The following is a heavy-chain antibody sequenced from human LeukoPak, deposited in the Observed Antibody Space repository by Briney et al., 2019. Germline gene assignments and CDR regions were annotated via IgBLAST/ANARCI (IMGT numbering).Heavy chain of an antibody. CDR3: ARVDSSGYLAWFDP. CDR1: GFTFSSCD. Sequence: GGSLRLSCAASGFTFSSCDMHWVRQSTGKGPEWVSAIGTAGDPYYAGSVKGRFTISRENAKKSLYFQMNSLRAGDTAVYYCARVDSSGYLAWFDPWGQGTLVTVSS. V-gene: IGHV3-13*05. J-gene: IGHJ5*02. CDR2: IGTAGDP. D-gene: IGHD3-22*01.